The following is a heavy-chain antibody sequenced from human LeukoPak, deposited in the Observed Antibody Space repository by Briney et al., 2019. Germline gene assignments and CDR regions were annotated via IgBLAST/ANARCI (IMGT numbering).Heavy chain of an antibody. J-gene: IGHJ5*02. V-gene: IGHV3-23*01. CDR1: GFTFSSYA. D-gene: IGHD3-3*01. Sequence: GGSLRLSCAASGFTFSSYAMSWVRQAPGKGLEWVSTISGSGYTTYYADSVKGRFTISRDNSKSTLYVQMNSVRAEDTAVCYCAKDPIYDFWSGYNNWFDPWGQGTLVTVSS. CDR3: AKDPIYDFWSGYNNWFDP. CDR2: ISGSGYTT.